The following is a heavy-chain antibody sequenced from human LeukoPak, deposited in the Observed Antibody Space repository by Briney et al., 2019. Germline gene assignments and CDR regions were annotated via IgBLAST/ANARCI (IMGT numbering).Heavy chain of an antibody. D-gene: IGHD3-10*01. CDR2: IIPIFGTA. V-gene: IGHV1-69*06. Sequence: SVKVSCKASGGTFSSYAISWVRQAPGQGLEWMGGIIPIFGTANYAQKFQGRVTITADKSTSTAYMELSSLRSEDTAVYYCARKYYYGSGRYYFDYWGQGTLVTVSS. CDR1: GGTFSSYA. CDR3: ARKYYYGSGRYYFDY. J-gene: IGHJ4*02.